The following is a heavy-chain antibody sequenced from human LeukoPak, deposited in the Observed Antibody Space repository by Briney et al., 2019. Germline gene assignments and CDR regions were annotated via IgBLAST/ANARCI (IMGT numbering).Heavy chain of an antibody. CDR2: LSDSGGGT. D-gene: IGHD6-13*01. Sequence: GGALRLSCAASGFSLSSYGMTWVRQAPGKQLEWVSTLSDSGGGTYYADSVKGRFTISRDNSRNTLYLQMHSLRVEDTAVYYCAKDRPYITSWYGCSTPWGQGTLVTVSS. J-gene: IGHJ5*02. CDR1: GFSLSSYG. CDR3: AKDRPYITSWYGCSTP. V-gene: IGHV3-23*01.